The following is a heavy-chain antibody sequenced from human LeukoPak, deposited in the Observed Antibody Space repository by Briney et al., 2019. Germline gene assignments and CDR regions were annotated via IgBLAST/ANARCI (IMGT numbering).Heavy chain of an antibody. J-gene: IGHJ4*02. Sequence: SVKVSFKASGGTFSSYAISWVRQAPGQGLEWMGGIIPIFGTANYAQKFQGRVTITADESTSTAYMELSSLRSEDTAVYYCARRSYYYGSGSYFDYWGQGTLVTVSS. CDR3: ARRSYYYGSGSYFDY. CDR2: IIPIFGTA. CDR1: GGTFSSYA. V-gene: IGHV1-69*13. D-gene: IGHD3-10*01.